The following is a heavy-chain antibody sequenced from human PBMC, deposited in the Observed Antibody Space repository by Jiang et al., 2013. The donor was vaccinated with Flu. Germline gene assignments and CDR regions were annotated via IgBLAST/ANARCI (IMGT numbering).Heavy chain of an antibody. V-gene: IGHV3-23*01. J-gene: IGHJ4*02. CDR3: AKDVVGSSSAGGY. CDR2: SGSGGST. Sequence: SGSGGSTYYADSVKGRFTISRDNSKNTLYLQMNSLRAEDTAVYYCAKDVVGSSSAGGYWGQGTLVTVSS. D-gene: IGHD6-6*01.